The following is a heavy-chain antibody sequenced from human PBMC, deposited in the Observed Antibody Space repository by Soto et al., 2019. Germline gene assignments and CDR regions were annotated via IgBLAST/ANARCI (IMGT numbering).Heavy chain of an antibody. Sequence: QVQLVQSGAEVKKPGSSVKVSCKASGGTFSSYTISWVRQAPGQGLEWMGRIIPILGIANYAQKFQGRVTISAXXSTSTAYMELSSLRSEDTAVYYCARDSSGWYYFDYWGQGTLVTVSS. V-gene: IGHV1-69*08. CDR3: ARDSSGWYYFDY. J-gene: IGHJ4*02. CDR1: GGTFSSYT. D-gene: IGHD6-19*01. CDR2: IIPILGIA.